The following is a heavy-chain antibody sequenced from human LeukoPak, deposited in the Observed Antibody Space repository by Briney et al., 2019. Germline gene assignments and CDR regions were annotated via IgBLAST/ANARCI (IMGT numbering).Heavy chain of an antibody. Sequence: PSETLSLTCTVSGASISNYYWSWIRQPPGKGLEWIGYIFYSGSTNYNPSPKSRVTISLDTSKNQFSLQLSSVTAADTAVYYCARFTTVVPAFWYLDLWGRGTLVTVSS. J-gene: IGHJ2*01. CDR3: ARFTTVVPAFWYLDL. CDR2: IFYSGST. V-gene: IGHV4-59*08. D-gene: IGHD4-23*01. CDR1: GASISNYY.